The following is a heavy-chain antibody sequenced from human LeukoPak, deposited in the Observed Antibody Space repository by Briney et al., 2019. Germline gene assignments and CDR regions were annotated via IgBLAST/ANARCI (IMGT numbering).Heavy chain of an antibody. CDR1: GGSISSSNS. V-gene: IGHV4-4*02. D-gene: IGHD3-9*01. CDR3: ARDILRYIGVYYFDY. CDR2: IYHSGST. Sequence: PSETLSLTCAVSGGSISSSNSWSWVRQPPGKGLEWIGEIYHSGSTNYNPSLKSRVTISVDKSKNQFSLKLSSVTAADTAVYYCARDILRYIGVYYFDYWGQGTLVTVSS. J-gene: IGHJ4*02.